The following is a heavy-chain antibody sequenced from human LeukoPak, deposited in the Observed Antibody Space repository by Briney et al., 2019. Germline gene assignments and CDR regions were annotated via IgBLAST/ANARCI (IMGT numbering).Heavy chain of an antibody. CDR1: GGSISSYY. CDR2: IYFSGST. V-gene: IGHV4-59*08. CDR3: ARHGYSSSFEY. Sequence: PSETLSLTCTVSGGSISSYYWSWIRLPPGKGLEWIGYIYFSGSTNYNPSLKSRVTISVDTSKNQFSLKLSSVTAADTAVYYCARHGYSSSFEYWGRGTLVTVSS. J-gene: IGHJ4*02. D-gene: IGHD6-13*01.